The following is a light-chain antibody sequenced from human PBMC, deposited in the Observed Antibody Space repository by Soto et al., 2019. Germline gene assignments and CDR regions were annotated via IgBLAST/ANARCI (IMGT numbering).Light chain of an antibody. CDR3: QQYDYLWT. CDR1: QSIRSS. V-gene: IGKV3-15*01. CDR2: EAS. J-gene: IGKJ1*01. Sequence: EIVMPQSPATLSVSPGERATLSCRASQSIRSSLAWHQQRPGQAPRLLIYEASTRAPGIPARFSGSGSGTEFTLTISSLQSEDFAVYYCQQYDYLWTFGQGTKVDIK.